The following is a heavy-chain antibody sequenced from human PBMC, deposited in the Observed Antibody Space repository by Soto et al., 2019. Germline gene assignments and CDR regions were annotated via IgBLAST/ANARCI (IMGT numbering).Heavy chain of an antibody. CDR1: GGSISSYY. D-gene: IGHD2-8*02. J-gene: IGHJ3*02. V-gene: IGHV4-59*01. Sequence: SETLSLACTVSGGSISSYYWSWIRQPPGKGLEWIGYIYYSGSTNCNPSLKSRVTISVDTSKNQFSLKLSSVTAADTAVYYCARDLGPLVAFAIWGQGTMVTVSS. CDR3: ARDLGPLVAFAI. CDR2: IYYSGST.